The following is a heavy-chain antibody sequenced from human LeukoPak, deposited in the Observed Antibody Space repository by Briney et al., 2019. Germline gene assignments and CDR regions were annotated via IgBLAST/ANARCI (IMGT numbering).Heavy chain of an antibody. J-gene: IGHJ4*02. D-gene: IGHD1-26*01. Sequence: PSETLSLTCSVSGGSISTGGYSWSWIRQPPGKGLEWIGYIYYSGSTNYNPSLKSRVTISVDTSKNQFSLKLSSVTAADTAVYYCARFENRYSGSYWDYWGQGTLVTVSS. CDR2: IYYSGST. CDR1: GGSISTGGYS. V-gene: IGHV4-61*08. CDR3: ARFENRYSGSYWDY.